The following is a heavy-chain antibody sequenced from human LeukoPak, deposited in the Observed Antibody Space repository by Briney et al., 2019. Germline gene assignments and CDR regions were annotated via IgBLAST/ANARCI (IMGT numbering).Heavy chain of an antibody. Sequence: GGSLRLSCAASGFTFYSYAMRWVRQAPGKGLEWVALISYDGSNKYYVDSVKGRFTISRDNSKNTLYLQMNSLRPEDTSVYYCAKDRTYDYGTYDAFDIWGPGTMVTVSS. CDR1: GFTFYSYA. CDR3: AKDRTYDYGTYDAFDI. J-gene: IGHJ3*02. D-gene: IGHD4-17*01. CDR2: ISYDGSNK. V-gene: IGHV3-30*18.